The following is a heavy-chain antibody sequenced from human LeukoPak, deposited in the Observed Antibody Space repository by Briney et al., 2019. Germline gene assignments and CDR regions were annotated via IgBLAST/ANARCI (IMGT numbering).Heavy chain of an antibody. CDR2: ISGSGSTI. V-gene: IGHV3-11*01. J-gene: IGHJ6*02. CDR3: ARTPGSNVVATITYGMDV. D-gene: IGHD5-12*01. Sequence: GGSLRLSCAASGFTFSDYYMSWIRQAPGKGLEWVSYISGSGSTIYYADSVKGRFTISRDNAKNSLYLQMNSLRAEDTAVYYCARTPGSNVVATITYGMDVWGQGTTVTVYS. CDR1: GFTFSDYY.